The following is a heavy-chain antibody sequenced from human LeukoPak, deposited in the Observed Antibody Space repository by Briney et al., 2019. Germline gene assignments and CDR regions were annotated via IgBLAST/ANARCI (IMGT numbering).Heavy chain of an antibody. J-gene: IGHJ4*02. D-gene: IGHD1-1*01. CDR3: AKEGRRELDY. CDR1: GFTFSSYG. V-gene: IGHV3-30*02. CDR2: IWYGGSNK. Sequence: PGGSLRLSCAASGFTFSSYGMHWVRQAPGKGLEWVAVIWYGGSNKYYADSVKGRFTISRDNSKNTLYLQMNSLRAEDTAVYYCAKEGRRELDYWGQGTLVTVSS.